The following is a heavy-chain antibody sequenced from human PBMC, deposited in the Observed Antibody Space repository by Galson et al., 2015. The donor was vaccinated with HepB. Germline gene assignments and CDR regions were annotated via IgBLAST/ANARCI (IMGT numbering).Heavy chain of an antibody. D-gene: IGHD3-3*01. CDR1: GGSIGSYY. CDR2: IYYSGST. Sequence: ETLSLTCTVSGGSIGSYYWSWIRQPPGKGLEWIGYIYYSGSTNYNPSLKSRVTISVDTSKNQLSLKVSSVTAADTALYYCARRQGTIFGVGYYGMDVWGQGATVTVSS. CDR3: ARRQGTIFGVGYYGMDV. J-gene: IGHJ6*02. V-gene: IGHV4-59*01.